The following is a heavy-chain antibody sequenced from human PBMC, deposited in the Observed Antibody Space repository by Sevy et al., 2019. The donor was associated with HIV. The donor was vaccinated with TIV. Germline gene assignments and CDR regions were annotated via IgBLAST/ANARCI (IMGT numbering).Heavy chain of an antibody. CDR2: IWFDGSNT. V-gene: IGHV3-33*01. D-gene: IGHD4-17*01. CDR3: ARDLEFYDYGDYGPAFMPDY. J-gene: IGHJ4*02. CDR1: GFTFSTYG. Sequence: GESLKISCAASGFTFSTYGMHWVRQAPGKGLEWVAVIWFDGSNTYCADSVKGRFTISRDIAKNTLHLQMNSLRAEDTAVYYCARDLEFYDYGDYGPAFMPDYWGQGTLVTVSS.